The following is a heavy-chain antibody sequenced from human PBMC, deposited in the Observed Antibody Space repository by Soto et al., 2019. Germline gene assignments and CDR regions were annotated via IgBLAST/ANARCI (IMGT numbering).Heavy chain of an antibody. V-gene: IGHV4-4*07. CDR2: IYTGGNT. CDR1: GRSMISYY. CDR3: AREGDDRQFFFDS. J-gene: IGHJ4*02. Sequence: QLQESGPGLVKPSETLSLTCNVSGRSMISYYWSWIRQPAGKGLAWIGRIYTGGNTNSNPSLKSRVTMSVDTSKSQFSLGLTSVTAADTAVYYCAREGDDRQFFFDSWGQGTLVTVSS.